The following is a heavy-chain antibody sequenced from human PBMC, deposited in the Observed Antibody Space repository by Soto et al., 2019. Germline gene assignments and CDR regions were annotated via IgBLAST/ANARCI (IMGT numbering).Heavy chain of an antibody. D-gene: IGHD3-22*01. Sequence: PSETLSLTCTVSGGSISSGDYYWSWIRQPPGKGLEWIGYIYYSGSTYYNPSLKSRVTISVDTSKNRFSLKLSSVTAADTAVYYCARATDYYDSSGYYGFDYWGQGTLVTVSS. CDR1: GGSISSGDYY. CDR3: ARATDYYDSSGYYGFDY. J-gene: IGHJ4*02. V-gene: IGHV4-30-4*01. CDR2: IYYSGST.